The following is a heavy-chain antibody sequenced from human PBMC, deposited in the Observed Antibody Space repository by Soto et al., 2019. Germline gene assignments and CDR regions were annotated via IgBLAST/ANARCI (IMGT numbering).Heavy chain of an antibody. J-gene: IGHJ4*02. CDR3: ARDLLGDCSGGSCYSVDY. Sequence: ASVKVSCKASGYTFTSYGISWVRQAPGQGLEWMGWISAYNGNTNYAQKLQGRVTMTTDTSTSTAYMELRSLRSDDTAVYYCARDLLGDCSGGSCYSVDYWGQGTLVTVSS. CDR2: ISAYNGNT. D-gene: IGHD2-15*01. CDR1: GYTFTSYG. V-gene: IGHV1-18*01.